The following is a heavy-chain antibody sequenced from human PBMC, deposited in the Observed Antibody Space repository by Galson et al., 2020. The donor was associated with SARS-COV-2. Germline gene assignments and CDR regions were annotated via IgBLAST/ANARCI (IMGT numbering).Heavy chain of an antibody. V-gene: IGHV3-9*01. CDR3: AKDMLGGDSGFGGDDY. Sequence: GGSLRLSCAASGFTFHDRAMHWVRQPPGKGLEWVSGITSNSVTLGYADSVKGRFTISRDNAKNSLYLQMNSLRPEDTAFYYCAKDMLGGDSGFGGDDYWGQGTLVTVSS. D-gene: IGHD1-26*01. J-gene: IGHJ4*02. CDR1: GFTFHDRA. CDR2: ITSNSVTL.